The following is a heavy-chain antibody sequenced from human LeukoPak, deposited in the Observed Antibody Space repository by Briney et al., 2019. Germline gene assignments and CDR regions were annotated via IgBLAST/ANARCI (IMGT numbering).Heavy chain of an antibody. CDR3: ARGPLWYGQYYYYGMDV. V-gene: IGHV4-34*01. CDR1: GGSFSGYY. D-gene: IGHD6-13*01. J-gene: IGHJ6*02. Sequence: SETLSLTCAVYGGSFSGYYWSWIRQPPGKGLEWIGEINHSGSTNYNPSLKSRVTISVDTSKSQFSLELSSVTAADTAVYYCARGPLWYGQYYYYGMDVWGQGTTVTVSS. CDR2: INHSGST.